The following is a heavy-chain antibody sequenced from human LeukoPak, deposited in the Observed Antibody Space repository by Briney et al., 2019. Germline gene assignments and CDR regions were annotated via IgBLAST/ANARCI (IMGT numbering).Heavy chain of an antibody. CDR3: ARAIDYYGSGSPFDY. CDR1: GYTFTGYY. Sequence: ASVKVSCKASGYTFTGYYMHWVRQAPGQGLEWMGWINPNSGGTNYAQKFQGRDTMTRDTSISTAYMELSRLRSDDTAVYYCARAIDYYGSGSPFDYWGQGTLVTVSS. J-gene: IGHJ4*02. CDR2: INPNSGGT. V-gene: IGHV1-2*02. D-gene: IGHD3-10*01.